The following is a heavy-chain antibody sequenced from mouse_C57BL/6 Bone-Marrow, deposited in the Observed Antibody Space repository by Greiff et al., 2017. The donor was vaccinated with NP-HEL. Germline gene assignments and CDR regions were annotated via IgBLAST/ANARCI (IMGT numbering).Heavy chain of an antibody. Sequence: EVKLMESGPELVKPGASVKISCKASGYSFTGYYMHWVKQSHGNILDWIGYIYPYNGVSSYNQKFKGKATLTVDKSSSTAYMELRRLTSEDSAVYYCARDYYGSSPFADWGQGTLVTVSA. V-gene: IGHV1-31*01. J-gene: IGHJ3*01. CDR2: IYPYNGVS. CDR1: GYSFTGYY. D-gene: IGHD1-1*01. CDR3: ARDYYGSSPFAD.